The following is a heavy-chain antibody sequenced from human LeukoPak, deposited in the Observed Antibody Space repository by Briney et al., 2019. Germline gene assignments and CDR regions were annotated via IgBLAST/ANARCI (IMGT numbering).Heavy chain of an antibody. CDR1: GYPFTAYF. Sequence: GESLKISCKISGYPFTAYFIAWVRQMPGKGLEYMGTIYPGDSDTRYSPSFQGQVTISADKSISTAYLQWSSLKASDTAVYYCARVGAYFGDYGALDYWGQGSLVSVSS. D-gene: IGHD4-17*01. CDR2: IYPGDSDT. V-gene: IGHV5-51*01. CDR3: ARVGAYFGDYGALDY. J-gene: IGHJ4*02.